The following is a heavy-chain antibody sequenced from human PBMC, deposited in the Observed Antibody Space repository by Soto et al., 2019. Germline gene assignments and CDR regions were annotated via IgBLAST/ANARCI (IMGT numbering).Heavy chain of an antibody. V-gene: IGHV4-4*02. CDR3: AISASVTTRFFRFDP. CDR2: IYHSGST. CDR1: GVSISSSNW. Sequence: SETMSLTCAVSGVSISSSNWWSWVRQPPGKGLEWMGEIYHSGSTNYNPSLKSRVTISMDKSKRQFSLNLSSVTAADTTVYYCAISASVTTRFFRFDPWGQGTLVTVSS. D-gene: IGHD4-17*01. J-gene: IGHJ5*02.